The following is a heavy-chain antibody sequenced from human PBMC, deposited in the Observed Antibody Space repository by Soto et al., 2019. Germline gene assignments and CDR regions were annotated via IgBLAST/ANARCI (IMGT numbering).Heavy chain of an antibody. V-gene: IGHV1-2*02. CDR2: INPNSGGT. J-gene: IGHJ6*02. Sequence: ASVKVSCKASGYTFTGYYMHWVRQAPGQGLEWMGWINPNSGGTNYAQKFQGRVTMTRDTSISTAYMELSRLRSDDTAVYYCARDVGYCSGGSCYRYYYGTDVWGQGTTVTVS. CDR3: ARDVGYCSGGSCYRYYYGTDV. D-gene: IGHD2-15*01. CDR1: GYTFTGYY.